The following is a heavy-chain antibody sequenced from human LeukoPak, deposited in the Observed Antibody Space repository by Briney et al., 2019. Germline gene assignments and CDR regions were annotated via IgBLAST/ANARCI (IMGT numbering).Heavy chain of an antibody. CDR3: ARAVISFGAAVAKGFDC. D-gene: IGHD3-16*01. J-gene: IGHJ4*02. Sequence: NPSETLSLTCAVYGGSFSGYYWSWIRQPPGKGLEWIGEINHSGSTNYNPSLKSRVTISVDTSKNQFSLKLSSVTAADTAVYYCARAVISFGAAVAKGFDCWGQGTLVTVSS. CDR1: GGSFSGYY. CDR2: INHSGST. V-gene: IGHV4-34*01.